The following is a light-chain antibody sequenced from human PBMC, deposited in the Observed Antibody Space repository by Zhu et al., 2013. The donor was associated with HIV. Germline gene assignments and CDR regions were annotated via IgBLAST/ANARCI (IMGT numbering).Light chain of an antibody. CDR2: GTS. CDR3: QHYYNWPPLT. CDR1: QTFRSSY. Sequence: EIVLTQSPGTLSLSPGDRATLSCRASQTFRSSYLAWYQQKPGQPPRLLIYGTSTRATGIADRFSGSGSGTDFTLTISRLEPEDFAVYYCQHYYNWPPLTFGGGTKVEIK. V-gene: IGKV3-20*01. J-gene: IGKJ4*01.